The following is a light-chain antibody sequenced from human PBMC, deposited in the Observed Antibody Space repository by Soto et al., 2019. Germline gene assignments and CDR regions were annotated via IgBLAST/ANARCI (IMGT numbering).Light chain of an antibody. CDR1: QSSSSY. CDR3: QHSYSIPIT. CDR2: AAS. V-gene: IGKV1-39*01. J-gene: IGKJ5*01. Sequence: DIQMTQSPSSLSASVGDRVTITCRASQSSSSYLNWYQQKPGKAPNLLIYAASSLQSGVPSRFSGSGSGTDFTLTISILQPEDFATYYCQHSYSIPITFGQGTRLEIK.